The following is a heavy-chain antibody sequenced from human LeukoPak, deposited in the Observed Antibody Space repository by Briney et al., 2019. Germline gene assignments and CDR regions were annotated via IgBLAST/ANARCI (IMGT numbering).Heavy chain of an antibody. V-gene: IGHV1-2*02. CDR3: ARVRGYGSAGDRATFDY. Sequence: ASVKVSCKASGYTFTDYYVHWLRQAPGQGLEWMGWINPNSGGTTYAQKFQGRVTMTRDTSISTAYMELSRLRSDDTAVYYCARVRGYGSAGDRATFDYWGQGTLVTVSS. D-gene: IGHD5-18*01. CDR1: GYTFTDYY. CDR2: INPNSGGT. J-gene: IGHJ4*02.